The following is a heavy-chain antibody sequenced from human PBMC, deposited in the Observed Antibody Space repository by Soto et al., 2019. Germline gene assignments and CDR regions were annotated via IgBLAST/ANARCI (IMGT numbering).Heavy chain of an antibody. V-gene: IGHV3-23*01. D-gene: IGHD6-13*01. CDR2: ISGSGGST. CDR3: AKRGSSFYCDY. Sequence: EVQLLESGGGLVQPGGSLRLSCAASGFTFSNYAMNWVRQAPGKGLEWVSVISGSGGSTYYADSVKGRFTISRDNSKNALYVQMNSLRADDTAVYYCAKRGSSFYCDYWGQGTLVTVSS. CDR1: GFTFSNYA. J-gene: IGHJ4*02.